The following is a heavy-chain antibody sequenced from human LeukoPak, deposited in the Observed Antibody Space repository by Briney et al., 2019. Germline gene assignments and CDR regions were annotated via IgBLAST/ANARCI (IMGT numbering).Heavy chain of an antibody. Sequence: PGGSLRLSCAASGFTFSSYAMSWVRQAPGKGLEWVSAISGSGGSTYYADSVNGRFTISRDNSKNTLYLQMNSLRAEDTAVYYCAKISEDYYGSGARWFDPWGQGTLVTVSS. CDR2: ISGSGGST. J-gene: IGHJ5*02. CDR1: GFTFSSYA. CDR3: AKISEDYYGSGARWFDP. V-gene: IGHV3-23*01. D-gene: IGHD3-10*01.